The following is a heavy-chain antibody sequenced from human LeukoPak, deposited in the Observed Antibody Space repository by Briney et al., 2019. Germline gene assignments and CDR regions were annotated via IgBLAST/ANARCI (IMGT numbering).Heavy chain of an antibody. CDR2: INPNSGET. CDR1: GYNFIGFY. Sequence: ASVRVSCKASGYNFIGFYMHWVRQAPGQSLEWMGRINPNSGETSFALSVQGRVTMTRDTSINTAYMELGRLTSDDTAVYFCARGATRLATAGAEFDSWGQGTLVIVSS. CDR3: ARGATRLATAGAEFDS. D-gene: IGHD6-13*01. V-gene: IGHV1-2*06. J-gene: IGHJ4*02.